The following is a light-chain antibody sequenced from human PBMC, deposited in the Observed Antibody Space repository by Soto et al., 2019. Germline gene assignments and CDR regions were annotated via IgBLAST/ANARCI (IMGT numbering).Light chain of an antibody. V-gene: IGLV1-51*01. Sequence: QFVLTQPPSVSAAPGQSVAISCSGGSSNIEKNFVSWYQQFPGTAPKLLIYDNNKRPSGTPDRFSGSKFGTSATLDITGLQTGDEADYYCATWDSSLRVVLFGGGTQLTVL. J-gene: IGLJ7*01. CDR1: SSNIEKNF. CDR3: ATWDSSLRVVL. CDR2: DNN.